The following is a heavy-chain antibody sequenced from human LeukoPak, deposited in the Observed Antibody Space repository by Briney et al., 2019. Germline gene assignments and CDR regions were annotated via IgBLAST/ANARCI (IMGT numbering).Heavy chain of an antibody. CDR3: AKNGGSWNFDS. CDR2: IDYSGST. Sequence: SETLSLTCTVSGDSISSYYWSWIRQPPGKGLEWIGYIDYSGSTHHNPSHKSRVTMSADASKNQFFLKLSSVTAADTAVYYCAKNGGSWNFDSWGQGTLVTVSS. CDR1: GDSISSYY. D-gene: IGHD6-13*01. V-gene: IGHV4-59*08. J-gene: IGHJ4*02.